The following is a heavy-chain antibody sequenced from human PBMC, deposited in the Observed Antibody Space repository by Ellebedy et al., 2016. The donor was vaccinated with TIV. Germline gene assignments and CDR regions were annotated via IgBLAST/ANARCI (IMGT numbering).Heavy chain of an antibody. D-gene: IGHD1-26*01. Sequence: AASVKVSCKASGYTFTSYDINWVRQAAGLGLEWMGWMNPNSGYTGSAQEFQGRVTMTRDPSMSTAYMELSSLRSEDTAVYYCVRVMGAIDFWGQGTLVTVSS. CDR1: GYTFTSYD. CDR3: VRVMGAIDF. J-gene: IGHJ4*02. CDR2: MNPNSGYT. V-gene: IGHV1-8*01.